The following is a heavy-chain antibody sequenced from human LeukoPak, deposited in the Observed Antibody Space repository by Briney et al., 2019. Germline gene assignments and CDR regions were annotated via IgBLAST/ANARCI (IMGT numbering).Heavy chain of an antibody. J-gene: IGHJ4*02. CDR1: GFTFTNAC. Sequence: GGSLRLSCKGSGFTFTNACMSWVRLAPGKGLEWVGHIKSQTDGGTTDYAAPVKGRFTISRDDSKNTLYLQLNSLKTEDTAVYYCTTGTCIQLWLADYWGQGTLVTVSS. CDR2: IKSQTDGGTT. CDR3: TTGTCIQLWLADY. V-gene: IGHV3-15*01. D-gene: IGHD5-18*01.